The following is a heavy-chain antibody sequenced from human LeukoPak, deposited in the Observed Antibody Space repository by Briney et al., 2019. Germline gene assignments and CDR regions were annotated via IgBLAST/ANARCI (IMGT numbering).Heavy chain of an antibody. D-gene: IGHD3-10*01. CDR2: INQNGREK. CDR1: GFTFSDYW. V-gene: IGHV3-7*01. CDR3: TRDRRGVMVY. Sequence: GGSLRLSCAVSGFTFSDYWMSWVRQTPGKGPEWVANINQNGREKFYVDSVKGRFTVSRDNARNSLYLQMNTLRAEDTARYYCTRDRRGVMVYWGQGSLVTVSS. J-gene: IGHJ4*02.